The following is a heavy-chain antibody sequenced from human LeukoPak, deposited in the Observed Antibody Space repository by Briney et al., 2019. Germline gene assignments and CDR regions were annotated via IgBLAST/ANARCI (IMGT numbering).Heavy chain of an antibody. D-gene: IGHD3-22*01. Sequence: SETLSLTCTVSGGSISIGGYYWSCIRQHPGKGLEWIGYIFYNGNTYYNPSLKSRLTISGDTSENQFSLKLRSVTAADTAVYYCVRNFDSYNAFDIWGQGTMVTVSP. CDR3: VRNFDSYNAFDI. CDR2: IFYNGNT. CDR1: GGSISIGGYY. V-gene: IGHV4-31*03. J-gene: IGHJ3*02.